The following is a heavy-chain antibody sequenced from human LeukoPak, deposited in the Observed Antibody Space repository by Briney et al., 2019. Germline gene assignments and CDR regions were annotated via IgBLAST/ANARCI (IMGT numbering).Heavy chain of an antibody. CDR1: GGTFSSYA. CDR3: ARDRGYYYDSSGHQTKAWWFDP. D-gene: IGHD3-22*01. J-gene: IGHJ5*02. V-gene: IGHV1-2*02. Sequence: ASVKVSCKASGGTFSSYAISWVRQAPGQGLEWMGWINPNSGGTNYAQKFQGRVTMTRDTSISTAYMELSRLRSDDTAVYYCARDRGYYYDSSGHQTKAWWFDPWGQGTLVTVSS. CDR2: INPNSGGT.